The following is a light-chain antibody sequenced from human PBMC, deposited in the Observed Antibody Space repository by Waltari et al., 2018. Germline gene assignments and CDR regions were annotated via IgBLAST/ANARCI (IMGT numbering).Light chain of an antibody. V-gene: IGLV2-14*01. J-gene: IGLJ2*01. CDR1: SSDVGGYNF. CDR3: SSYTRHETGI. CDR2: EVN. Sequence: QSALTQPASVSGSPGQSITISCTGTSSDVGGYNFVSWYHHHPGKVPKLIIYEVNNRPSGVSNRFSGSKSGNTASLTISGLQAEDEADYYCSSYTRHETGIFGGGTKLTVL.